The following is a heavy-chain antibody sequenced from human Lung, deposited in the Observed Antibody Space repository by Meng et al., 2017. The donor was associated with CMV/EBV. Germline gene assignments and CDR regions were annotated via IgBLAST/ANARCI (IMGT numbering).Heavy chain of an antibody. CDR1: GFTVSQNY. V-gene: IGHV3-53*01. D-gene: IGHD1-1*01. J-gene: IGHJ4*02. CDR2: IYSGGST. CDR3: TRGTMTHQDY. Sequence: GESLKISCVASGFTVSQNYMTWVRQAPGKGLEWVSVIYSGGSTHYADSVKGRFTLSRDSSKNTLYLQMNSLRVEDTAVYYCTRGTMTHQDYWGQGTMVKVSS.